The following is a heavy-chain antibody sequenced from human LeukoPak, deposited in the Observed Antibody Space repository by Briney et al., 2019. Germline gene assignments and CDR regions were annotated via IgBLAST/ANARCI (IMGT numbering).Heavy chain of an antibody. CDR1: GYTLTELS. D-gene: IGHD2-21*01. J-gene: IGHJ6*02. CDR3: ATEVSDSYGMDV. Sequence: GASVKVSCKVSGYTLTELSMHWVRQAPGKGLEWMGGFDPEDGETTYAQKFQGRVTMTEDTSTDTAYMELSSLRSEDTAVYYCATEVSDSYGMDVWGQGTTVTVSS. V-gene: IGHV1-24*01. CDR2: FDPEDGET.